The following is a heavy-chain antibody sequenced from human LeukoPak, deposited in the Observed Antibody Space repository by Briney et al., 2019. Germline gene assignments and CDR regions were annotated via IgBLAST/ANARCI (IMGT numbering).Heavy chain of an antibody. J-gene: IGHJ6*02. D-gene: IGHD3-22*01. CDR3: ARYYDSSGYTRYYYGMDV. Sequence: GSSVKVSCKASGGTFSSYAISWVRQAPGQGLEWMGRIIPILGIANYAQKFQGRVTITADKSTSTAYMELSSLRSEDTAVYYCARYYDSSGYTRYYYGMDVWGQGTTVTVSS. CDR2: IIPILGIA. V-gene: IGHV1-69*04. CDR1: GGTFSSYA.